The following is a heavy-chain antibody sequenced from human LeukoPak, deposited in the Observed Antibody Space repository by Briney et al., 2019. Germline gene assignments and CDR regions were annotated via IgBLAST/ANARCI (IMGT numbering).Heavy chain of an antibody. Sequence: NPGGSLRLSCAASEFTFSNAWMTWVRQAPGRGLEWVGRIKSKSDGGTTDYAAPVKGRFTISRDDSENTLHLQMNSLKTEDTAVYYCTTDLSYSGSYYSDHWGQGTLVTVSS. J-gene: IGHJ4*02. CDR2: IKSKSDGGTT. D-gene: IGHD1-26*01. CDR3: TTDLSYSGSYYSDH. CDR1: EFTFSNAW. V-gene: IGHV3-15*01.